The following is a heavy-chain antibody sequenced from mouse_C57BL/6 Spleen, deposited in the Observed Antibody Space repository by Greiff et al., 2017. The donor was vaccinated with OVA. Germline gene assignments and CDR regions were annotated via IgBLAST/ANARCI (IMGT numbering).Heavy chain of an antibody. Sequence: EVKLVESGPGLVKPSQSLSLTCSVTGYSITSGYYWNWIRQFPGNKLEWMGYISYDGSNNYNPSLKNRISITRDTSKNQFFLKLNSVTTEDTATYYCARYDGYYEDAMDYWGQGTSVTVSS. CDR1: GYSITSGYY. D-gene: IGHD2-3*01. J-gene: IGHJ4*01. CDR2: ISYDGSN. V-gene: IGHV3-6*01. CDR3: ARYDGYYEDAMDY.